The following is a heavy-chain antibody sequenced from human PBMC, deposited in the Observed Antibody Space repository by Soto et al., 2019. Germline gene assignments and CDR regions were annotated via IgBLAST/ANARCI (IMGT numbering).Heavy chain of an antibody. D-gene: IGHD1-1*01. CDR1: GFTFSNYA. V-gene: IGHV3-30*18. CDR2: TSYDGNNE. Sequence: GGSLRLSCAAPGFTFSNYAMHWVRQAPGKGLEWVALTSYDGNNEYYTDSVKGRFTISRDNSKNTLFLQMNSPRPEDTAVYYCAKDKGVFNWATSYFDYWGQGALVTVSS. CDR3: AKDKGVFNWATSYFDY. J-gene: IGHJ4*02.